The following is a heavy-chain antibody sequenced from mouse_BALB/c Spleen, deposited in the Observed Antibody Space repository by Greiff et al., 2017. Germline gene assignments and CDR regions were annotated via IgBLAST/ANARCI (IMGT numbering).Heavy chain of an antibody. J-gene: IGHJ3*01. Sequence: VQLVESGPGLVAPSQSLSITCTVSGFSLTSYGVHWVRQPPGKGLEWLGVIWAGGSTNYNSALMSRLSISKDNSKSQVFLKMNSLQTYDTAMYYCARDDYGRGGFAYWGQGTLVTVSA. CDR3: ARDDYGRGGFAY. V-gene: IGHV2-9*02. CDR2: IWAGGST. CDR1: GFSLTSYG. D-gene: IGHD1-1*01.